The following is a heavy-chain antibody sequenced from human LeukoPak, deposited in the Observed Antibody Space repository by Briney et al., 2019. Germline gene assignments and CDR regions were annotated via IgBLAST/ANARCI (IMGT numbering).Heavy chain of an antibody. D-gene: IGHD3-10*01. Sequence: NPSETLSLTCAVYGGSLSNYYWSWIRQPPGKGLEWIGEINHSGSTKYNPSLKSRVTISVDMSKNQFSLELSSVTAADMAVYYCARSPASGSTFAWFDPWGQGTLVTVSS. V-gene: IGHV4-34*01. CDR3: ARSPASGSTFAWFDP. CDR2: INHSGST. CDR1: GGSLSNYY. J-gene: IGHJ5*02.